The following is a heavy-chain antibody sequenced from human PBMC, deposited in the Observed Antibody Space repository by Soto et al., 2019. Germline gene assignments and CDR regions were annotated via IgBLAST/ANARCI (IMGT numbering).Heavy chain of an antibody. CDR3: ARLAAATNYGMDV. CDR2: IYYSGIT. Sequence: SETLSLTCTVSGGSISSGVYYWSWIRQHSGKGLEWIGYIYYSGITYYNPSLKSRVTISVDTSKNQFSLKLSSVTAADTAVYYCARLAAATNYGMDVWGQGTTVTVSS. J-gene: IGHJ6*02. D-gene: IGHD6-13*01. CDR1: GGSISSGVYY. V-gene: IGHV4-31*03.